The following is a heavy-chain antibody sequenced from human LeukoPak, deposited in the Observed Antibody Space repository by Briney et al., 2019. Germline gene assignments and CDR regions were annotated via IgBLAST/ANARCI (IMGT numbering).Heavy chain of an antibody. Sequence: SETLSLTCTVSGGSISSYYWSWIRQPAGKGLEWIGRIYTSGSTNYIPSLKSRVTMSVDTSKNQFSLKLSSVTAADTAVYYCAVSDFWSGYYTGDYRGQGTVVTVSS. CDR2: IYTSGST. CDR3: AVSDFWSGYYTGDY. V-gene: IGHV4-4*07. J-gene: IGHJ4*02. D-gene: IGHD3-3*01. CDR1: GGSISSYY.